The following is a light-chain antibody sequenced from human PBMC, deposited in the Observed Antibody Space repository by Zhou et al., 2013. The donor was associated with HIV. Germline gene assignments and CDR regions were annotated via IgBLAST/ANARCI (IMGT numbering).Light chain of an antibody. CDR1: QAIKNY. CDR3: QQYQSLPPT. Sequence: IQLTQSPSSLSASVGDRVTITCQASQAIKNYLSWYQQKPGKAPKLLIYDASNLQTGVPSRFSGSGSGTDFSFVISSLQPEDIATYYCQQYQSLPPTFGGGTRVDLK. V-gene: IGKV1-33*01. J-gene: IGKJ4*01. CDR2: DAS.